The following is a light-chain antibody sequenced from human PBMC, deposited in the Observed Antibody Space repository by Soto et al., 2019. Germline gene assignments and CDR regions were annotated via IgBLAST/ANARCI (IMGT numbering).Light chain of an antibody. CDR3: QQRFSTPLS. CDR2: AAS. J-gene: IGKJ4*01. Sequence: DIQMTQSPSSLSASVGDRVTISCRASQSVNKYLNWYQQKPGNVPTLLIYAASTLQGGVPSRFHGSGFGTDFTVTISNLQPEDFATYYCQQRFSTPLSFGGGTKVEIK. V-gene: IGKV1-39*01. CDR1: QSVNKY.